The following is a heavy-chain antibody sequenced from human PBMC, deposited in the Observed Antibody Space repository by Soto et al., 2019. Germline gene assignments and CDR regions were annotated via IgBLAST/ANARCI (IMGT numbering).Heavy chain of an antibody. CDR3: ARGGGITIFGVVHHSGMDV. Sequence: ASVKVSCKASGYTFTSYDINWVRQATGQGLEWMGWMNPNSGNTGYAQKFQGRVTMTRNTSISTAYMELSSLRSEDTAVYYCARGGGITIFGVVHHSGMDVWGQGTTVTVSS. CDR1: GYTFTSYD. V-gene: IGHV1-8*01. D-gene: IGHD3-3*01. J-gene: IGHJ6*02. CDR2: MNPNSGNT.